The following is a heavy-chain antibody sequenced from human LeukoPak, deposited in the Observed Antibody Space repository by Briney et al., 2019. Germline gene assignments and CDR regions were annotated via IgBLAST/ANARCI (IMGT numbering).Heavy chain of an antibody. D-gene: IGHD5-24*01. V-gene: IGHV1-69*05. J-gene: IGHJ6*03. Sequence: SVKVSCKASGGTFSSYAISWVRQAPGQGLEWMGGIIPIFGTANYAQKFQGRVTITTDESTSTAYMELSSLRSEDTAVYYCASASGAVEMATISAYYYYYMDVWGKGTTVTVS. CDR2: IIPIFGTA. CDR3: ASASGAVEMATISAYYYYYMDV. CDR1: GGTFSSYA.